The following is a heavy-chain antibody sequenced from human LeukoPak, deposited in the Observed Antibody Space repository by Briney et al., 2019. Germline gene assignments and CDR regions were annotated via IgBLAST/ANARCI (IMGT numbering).Heavy chain of an antibody. Sequence: SETLSLTCNVSGGSISSYYWSWIRQPAGKGLEWIGRIYSSGSTNYNPSLKSRVTMSGDTSKNQFSLKVSSVTAADTAVYYCAREGSGMLDYWGQGTLVTVSS. J-gene: IGHJ4*02. V-gene: IGHV4-4*07. D-gene: IGHD6-19*01. CDR2: IYSSGST. CDR1: GGSISSYY. CDR3: AREGSGMLDY.